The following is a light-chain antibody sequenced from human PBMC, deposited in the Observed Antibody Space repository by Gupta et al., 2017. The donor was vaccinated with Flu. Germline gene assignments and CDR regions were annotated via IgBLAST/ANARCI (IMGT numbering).Light chain of an antibody. J-gene: IGKJ4*01. Sequence: PSTLSAYVGDRVTITCRASQSLSRWLAWYQQKPGKAPNLLIYKASNLESGVPSRFSGSGSGTEFTLTISSLQPDDFATYYCQQYDSYSLTFGGGTKVEI. V-gene: IGKV1-5*03. CDR1: QSLSRW. CDR2: KAS. CDR3: QQYDSYSLT.